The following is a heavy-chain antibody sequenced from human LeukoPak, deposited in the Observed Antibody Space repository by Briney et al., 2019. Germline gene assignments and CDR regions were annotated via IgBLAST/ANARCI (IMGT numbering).Heavy chain of an antibody. J-gene: IGHJ5*02. Sequence: SQTLSLTCAISGDSVSSNSAAWNWIRQSPSRGLEWLGRTYYRSKWYNDYAISVRSRITINPDTSKNHFSLQLNSVTPEDTAVYYCARGWEPYSSSLDPWGQGTLVTVSS. CDR2: TYYRSKWYN. D-gene: IGHD6-13*01. CDR1: GDSVSSNSAA. CDR3: ARGWEPYSSSLDP. V-gene: IGHV6-1*01.